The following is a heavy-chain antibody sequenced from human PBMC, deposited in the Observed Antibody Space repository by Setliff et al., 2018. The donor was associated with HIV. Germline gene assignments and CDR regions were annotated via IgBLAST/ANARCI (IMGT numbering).Heavy chain of an antibody. CDR1: GYTFTSYA. CDR2: ISAYSGNT. D-gene: IGHD4-17*01. CDR3: ARHPSGWYGDYFFDY. J-gene: IGHJ4*02. Sequence: VKVSCKASGYTFTSYAISWVRQAPGQGLEWMGWISAYSGNTHYAQRLQDRVTMTTDTSTSTAYMALRSLRSDDMAVYYCARHPSGWYGDYFFDYWGQGTLVTVSS. V-gene: IGHV1-18*03.